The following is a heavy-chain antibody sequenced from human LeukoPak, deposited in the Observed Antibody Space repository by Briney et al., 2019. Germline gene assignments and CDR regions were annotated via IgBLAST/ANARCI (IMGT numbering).Heavy chain of an antibody. CDR3: ARDQNWIYYGMDV. V-gene: IGHV3-48*03. Sequence: GGSLRLSCAASGFTFSSYEMNWVRQAPGKGLEWVSYISSSGSTIYYADSVKGRFTISRDNAKNSLYLQMNSLRAEDTAVYYCARDQNWIYYGMDVWGQGTTVTVSS. D-gene: IGHD1-1*01. CDR1: GFTFSSYE. CDR2: ISSSGSTI. J-gene: IGHJ6*02.